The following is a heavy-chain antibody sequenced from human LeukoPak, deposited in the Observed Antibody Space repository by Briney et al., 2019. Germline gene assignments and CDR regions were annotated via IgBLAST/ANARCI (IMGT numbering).Heavy chain of an antibody. J-gene: IGHJ4*02. Sequence: ASVKVSCKASGYTFTSYAMHWVRQAPGQRLEWMGWINAGNGNTKYSQKFQGRVTITRDTSASTAYMELSSLRSEDTAVYYCARDFSSGYYLYYFDYWGQGTLVTVSS. D-gene: IGHD3-22*01. V-gene: IGHV1-3*01. CDR2: INAGNGNT. CDR1: GYTFTSYA. CDR3: ARDFSSGYYLYYFDY.